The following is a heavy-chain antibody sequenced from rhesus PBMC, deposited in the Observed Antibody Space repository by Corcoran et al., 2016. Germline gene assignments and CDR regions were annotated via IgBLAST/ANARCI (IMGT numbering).Heavy chain of an antibody. CDR2: IYDRSGNT. V-gene: IGHV4-127*01. CDR1: GYSISSGYD. CDR3: ASKLAYFDY. D-gene: IGHD1-1*01. J-gene: IGHJ4*01. Sequence: QVQLQESGPGVVKPSETLSLTCAVSGYSISSGYDWSWIRQPPGKGLELIGYIYDRSGNTHYNPSLKTRVPLSKDPSKHQFSLKLRSVTAAYTAVYYCASKLAYFDYWGQGVLVTVSS.